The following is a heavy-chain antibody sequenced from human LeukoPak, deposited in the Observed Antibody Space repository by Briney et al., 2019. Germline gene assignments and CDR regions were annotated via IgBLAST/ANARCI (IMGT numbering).Heavy chain of an antibody. J-gene: IGHJ4*02. Sequence: GGSLRLSCAASGFIFSNFAMHWVRQAPGKGLEWVAIIWFDGTKKNYADSVKGRFTISRDNSKNTLYLHMNGLRPEDTAVYYCAREPSGAAAGGNSFDYWGQGTLVIVSS. CDR3: AREPSGAAAGGNSFDY. CDR2: IWFDGTKK. V-gene: IGHV3-33*01. CDR1: GFIFSNFA. D-gene: IGHD6-13*01.